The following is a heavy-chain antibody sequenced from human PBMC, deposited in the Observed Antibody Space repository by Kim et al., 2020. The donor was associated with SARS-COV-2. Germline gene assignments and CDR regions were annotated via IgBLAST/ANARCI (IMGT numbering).Heavy chain of an antibody. Sequence: SSSLRSRVTISVDTSKNQFSLKLSSVTAADTAVYYCARDRAPARLDAFDIWGQGTMVTVSS. J-gene: IGHJ3*02. V-gene: IGHV4-30-2*05. D-gene: IGHD2-2*01. CDR3: ARDRAPARLDAFDI.